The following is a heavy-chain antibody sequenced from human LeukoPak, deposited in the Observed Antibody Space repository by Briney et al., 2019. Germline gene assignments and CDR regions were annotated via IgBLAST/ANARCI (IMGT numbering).Heavy chain of an antibody. CDR3: ARESYYDFWSGYLSGPFDY. Sequence: KASETLSLTCTVSGYSISSGYYWGWIRQPPGKGLEWIGSIYHSGSTYYNPSLKSRVTISVDTSKNQFSLKLSSVTAADTAVYYCARESYYDFWSGYLSGPFDYWGQGTLVTVSS. V-gene: IGHV4-38-2*02. J-gene: IGHJ4*02. CDR2: IYHSGST. CDR1: GYSISSGYY. D-gene: IGHD3-3*01.